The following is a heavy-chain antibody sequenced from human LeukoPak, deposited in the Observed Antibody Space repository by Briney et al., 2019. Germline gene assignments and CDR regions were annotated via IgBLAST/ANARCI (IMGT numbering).Heavy chain of an antibody. CDR3: ARDLLRYCSSTSCPHDAFDI. V-gene: IGHV1-69*05. D-gene: IGHD2-2*01. J-gene: IGHJ3*02. CDR2: IIPIFGTA. Sequence: ASVKVSCKASGCTFSSYAISWVRQAPGPGLEWMGGIIPIFGTANYAQKFQGRVTITTDESTSTAYMELSSLRSEDTAVYYCARDLLRYCSSTSCPHDAFDIWGQGTMVTVSS. CDR1: GCTFSSYA.